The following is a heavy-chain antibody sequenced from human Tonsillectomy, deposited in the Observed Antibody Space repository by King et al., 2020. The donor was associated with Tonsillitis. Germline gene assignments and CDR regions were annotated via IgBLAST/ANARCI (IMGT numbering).Heavy chain of an antibody. Sequence: QLVQSGAEVKKPGSSVKVSCKASGGTFSSYAITWGRQAPGQGLEWMGGIIPIFGTANHAQEFPGRVTITADESTNTVYMELSSLRSEDTAVYYCARARSSSGWNDAFDIWGQGTKVTVSS. CDR2: IIPIFGTA. V-gene: IGHV1-69*01. CDR3: ARARSSSGWNDAFDI. J-gene: IGHJ3*02. D-gene: IGHD6-19*01. CDR1: GGTFSSYA.